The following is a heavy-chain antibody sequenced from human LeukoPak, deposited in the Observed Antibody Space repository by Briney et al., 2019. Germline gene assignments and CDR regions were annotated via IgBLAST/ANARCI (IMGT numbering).Heavy chain of an antibody. J-gene: IGHJ5*02. CDR1: GYSISSGYY. Sequence: SETLSLTCAVSGYSISSGYYWGWIRQPPGKGLEWIGSMYHSGSSYYNTSLKSRITISLDTSKNQFSLELSSVTAADTAVYYCARDLYGDYLNWFDPWGQGTLVTVSS. CDR3: ARDLYGDYLNWFDP. D-gene: IGHD4-17*01. V-gene: IGHV4-38-2*02. CDR2: MYHSGSS.